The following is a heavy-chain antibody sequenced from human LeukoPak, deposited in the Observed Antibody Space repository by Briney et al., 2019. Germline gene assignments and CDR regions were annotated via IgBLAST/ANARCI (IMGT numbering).Heavy chain of an antibody. CDR3: ARHLRDIVVVPAASTLRESNYEYYYYCMDV. J-gene: IGHJ6*03. Sequence: ASVKVSCKASGYTFTSYGISWVRQAPGQGLEWMGWISAYNGNTNYAQKLQGRVTMTTDTSTSTAYMELRSLRSDDTAVYYCARHLRDIVVVPAASTLRESNYEYYYYCMDVWGKGTTVTVSS. D-gene: IGHD2-2*01. V-gene: IGHV1-18*01. CDR1: GYTFTSYG. CDR2: ISAYNGNT.